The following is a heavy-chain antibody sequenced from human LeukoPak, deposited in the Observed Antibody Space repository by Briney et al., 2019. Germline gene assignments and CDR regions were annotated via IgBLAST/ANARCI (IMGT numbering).Heavy chain of an antibody. Sequence: GGSLRLSCAASGFTFDDYAMHWVRQAPGKGLEWVSGISWNSGSIGYADSVKGRFTISRDNAKNSLYLQMNSLRAEDTALYYCAKAGRIAVAGASYYFDYWGQGTLVTVSS. D-gene: IGHD6-19*01. CDR2: ISWNSGSI. V-gene: IGHV3-9*01. CDR3: AKAGRIAVAGASYYFDY. CDR1: GFTFDDYA. J-gene: IGHJ4*02.